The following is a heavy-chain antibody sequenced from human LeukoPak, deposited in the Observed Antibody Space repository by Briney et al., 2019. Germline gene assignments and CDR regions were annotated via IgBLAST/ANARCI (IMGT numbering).Heavy chain of an antibody. V-gene: IGHV1-24*01. Sequence: GGSLRLSCAASGLTFRSYGMHWVRQAPGKGLEWMGGFDPEDGETIYAQKFQGRVTMTEDTSTDTAYMELSSLRSEDTAVYYCATVGIVGYWGQGTLVTVSS. J-gene: IGHJ4*02. CDR2: FDPEDGET. D-gene: IGHD1-26*01. CDR1: GLTFRSYG. CDR3: ATVGIVGY.